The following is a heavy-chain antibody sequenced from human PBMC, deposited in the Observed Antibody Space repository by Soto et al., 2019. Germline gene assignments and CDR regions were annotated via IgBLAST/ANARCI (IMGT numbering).Heavy chain of an antibody. V-gene: IGHV1-18*01. D-gene: IGHD2-15*01. J-gene: IGHJ6*02. CDR3: ARLGVVVVAASASYYYYGMDV. CDR2: ISAYNGNT. Sequence: ASVKVSCKASGYTFTSYGISWVRQAPGQGLEWMGWISAYNGNTNYAQKLQGRVTMTTDTSTSTAYMELRSLRSDDTAVYYCARLGVVVVAASASYYYYGMDVWGQGTTGTVSS. CDR1: GYTFTSYG.